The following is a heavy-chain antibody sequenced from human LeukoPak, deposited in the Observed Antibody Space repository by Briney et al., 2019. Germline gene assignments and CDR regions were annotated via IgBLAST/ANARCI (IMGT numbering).Heavy chain of an antibody. J-gene: IGHJ3*01. D-gene: IGHD3-10*01. CDR1: GYTFTNYD. Sequence: ASVKVSCKASGYTFTNYDINWVRQATGQGLAWMGWMHPSNGDTCYAHKFQGRVTMTRNTSTTTAYMELSSLRSDDTAVYYCARRVRGVVIFSRAQGSFDLWGQGTLVTVSS. V-gene: IGHV1-8*01. CDR3: ARRVRGVVIFSRAQGSFDL. CDR2: MHPSNGDT.